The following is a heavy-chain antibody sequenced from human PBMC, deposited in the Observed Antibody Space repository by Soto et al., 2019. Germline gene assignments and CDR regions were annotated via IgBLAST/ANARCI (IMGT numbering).Heavy chain of an antibody. Sequence: SVKVSCKASGYTLTSYGISWVRQAPGQGLEWMGWISAYNGNTNYAQKLQGRVTMTTDTSTSTAYMELRSLSSDDTALHYCGRYCTGESCQKSVTFYYRGQGPLVTASS. CDR1: GYTLTSYG. CDR3: GRYCTGESCQKSVTFYY. J-gene: IGHJ4*02. D-gene: IGHD2-8*02. V-gene: IGHV1-18*04. CDR2: ISAYNGNT.